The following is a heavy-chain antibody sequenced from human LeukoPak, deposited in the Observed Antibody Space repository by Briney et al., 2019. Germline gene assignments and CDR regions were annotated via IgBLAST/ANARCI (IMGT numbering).Heavy chain of an antibody. CDR3: AKDYSSSSDYFDF. V-gene: IGHV3-30*18. J-gene: IGHJ4*02. Sequence: GGSLRLSCAVYGVTFSTYGMHWVRQAPGKGLEWVAFISYDGSNKYYADSVKGRFTISRDNSKNTLYLEMNSLRPEDTALYCCAKDYSSSSDYFDFWGQGTLVTVSS. CDR1: GVTFSTYG. CDR2: ISYDGSNK. D-gene: IGHD6-13*01.